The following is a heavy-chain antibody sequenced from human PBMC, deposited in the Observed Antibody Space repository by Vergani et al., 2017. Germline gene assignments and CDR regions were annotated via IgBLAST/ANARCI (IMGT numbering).Heavy chain of an antibody. J-gene: IGHJ4*02. CDR2: ISWDGGST. V-gene: IGHV3-43D*04. CDR1: GFTFDDYA. Sequence: EVQLVASGGVVVQPGGSLRLSFAASGFTFDDYAMTWVRQAPGKGLEWVACISWDGGSTDYADSVKGRFTISRDNSKTSLYLQMNSLRAEDIALYYCAKYRDGRSAAGIFDYWGQGTLVTVSS. CDR3: AKYRDGRSAAGIFDY. D-gene: IGHD6-13*01.